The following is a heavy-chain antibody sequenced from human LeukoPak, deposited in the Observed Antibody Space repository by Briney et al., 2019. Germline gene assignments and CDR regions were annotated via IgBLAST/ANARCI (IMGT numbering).Heavy chain of an antibody. CDR1: GFTVSSNY. CDR3: ARDRGCSSTSCYPFDY. V-gene: IGHV3-53*01. CDR2: IYSGGST. D-gene: IGHD2-2*01. J-gene: IGHJ4*02. Sequence: GGSLRLSCAASGFTVSSNYMSWVRQAPGKGLEWVSVIYSGGSTYYADSVKGRFTISRDNSKNTLYLQMNSLRAEDTAVYYCARDRGCSSTSCYPFDYWGQGTLVTVSS.